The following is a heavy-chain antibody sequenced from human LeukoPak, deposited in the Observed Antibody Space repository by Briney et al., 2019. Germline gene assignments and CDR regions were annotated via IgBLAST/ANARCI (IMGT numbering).Heavy chain of an antibody. CDR3: ASSQAKGGSYYGY. J-gene: IGHJ4*02. CDR1: GYTFTRYY. Sequence: ASVKVSCKASGYTFTRYYMHWVRQAPGQGLEWMGWINPNSGGTNYAQKFQGRVTMTRDTSISTAYMELSRLRSDDTAVYYCASSQAKGGSYYGYWGQGTLVTVSS. CDR2: INPNSGGT. D-gene: IGHD1-26*01. V-gene: IGHV1-2*02.